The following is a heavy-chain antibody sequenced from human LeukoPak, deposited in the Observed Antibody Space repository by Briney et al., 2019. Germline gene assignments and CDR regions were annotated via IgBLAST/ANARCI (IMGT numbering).Heavy chain of an antibody. V-gene: IGHV3-23*01. J-gene: IGHJ4*02. CDR1: GFTLSRYA. CDR3: ARGGDYGGNYFDY. D-gene: IGHD4-17*01. Sequence: PGGSLRLSCAASGFTLSRYAMSWVRQAPGKGLEWVSAISGDGANTYCADSVKGRFTISRDSAKNSLYLQMSSLRAEDTAVYYCARGGDYGGNYFDYWGQGTLVTVSS. CDR2: ISGDGANT.